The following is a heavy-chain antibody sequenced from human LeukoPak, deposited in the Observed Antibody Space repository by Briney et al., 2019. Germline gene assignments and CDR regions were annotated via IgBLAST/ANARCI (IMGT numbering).Heavy chain of an antibody. CDR2: IYTSGST. CDR1: GGSISSGCYY. Sequence: PSQTLSLTCTVSGGSISSGCYYWSWIRQPAGKGLEWIGRIYTSGSTNYNPSLKSRVTISVDTSKNQFSLKLSSVTAADTAVYYCARAAGYCSSTSCYGNYNWFDPWGQGTLVTVSS. D-gene: IGHD2-2*01. J-gene: IGHJ5*02. V-gene: IGHV4-61*02. CDR3: ARAAGYCSSTSCYGNYNWFDP.